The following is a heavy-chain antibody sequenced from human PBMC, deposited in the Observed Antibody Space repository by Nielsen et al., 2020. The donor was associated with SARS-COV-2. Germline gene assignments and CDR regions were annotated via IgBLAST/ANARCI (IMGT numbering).Heavy chain of an antibody. J-gene: IGHJ6*03. V-gene: IGHV3-21*04. CDR2: ISDTSSYI. CDR3: AKSGVVGTTYVYYFYMDV. CDR1: GFTFSSHS. D-gene: IGHD1-26*01. Sequence: GESLKISCESSGFTFSSHSMTWVRQGPGKGLEYISTISDTSSYIYYADSVKGRFAISRDESKSTLYLQMNSLRAEDTAVYYCAKSGVVGTTYVYYFYMDVWGKGTTVTVSS.